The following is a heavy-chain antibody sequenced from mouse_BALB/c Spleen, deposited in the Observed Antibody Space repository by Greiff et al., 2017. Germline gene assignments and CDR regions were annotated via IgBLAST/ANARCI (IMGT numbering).Heavy chain of an antibody. CDR2: ISSGGST. CDR1: GFTFSSYA. V-gene: IGHV5-6-5*01. J-gene: IGHJ4*01. Sequence: EVQLVESGGGLVKPGGSLKLSCAASGFTFSSYAMSWVRQTPEKRLEWVASISSGGSTYYPDSVKGRFTISRDNARNILYLQMSSLRSEDTAMYYCARGRYSAMDYWGQGTSVTVSS. CDR3: ARGRYSAMDY.